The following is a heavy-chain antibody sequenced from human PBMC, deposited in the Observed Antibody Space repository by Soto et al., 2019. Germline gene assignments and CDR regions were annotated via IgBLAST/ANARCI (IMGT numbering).Heavy chain of an antibody. CDR3: ARDRGGSYSAYFDY. V-gene: IGHV3-30-3*01. Sequence: VQLVESGGGVVQPGRSLRLSCAASGFTFSSYAMHWVRQAPGKGLEWVAVISYDGSNKYYADSVKGRFTISRDNSKNTLYLQMNSLRAEDTAVYYCARDRGGSYSAYFDYWGQGTLVTVSS. D-gene: IGHD1-26*01. J-gene: IGHJ4*02. CDR2: ISYDGSNK. CDR1: GFTFSSYA.